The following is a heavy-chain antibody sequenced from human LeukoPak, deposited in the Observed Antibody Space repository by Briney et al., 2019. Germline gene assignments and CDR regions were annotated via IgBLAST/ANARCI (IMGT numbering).Heavy chain of an antibody. D-gene: IGHD3-22*01. CDR1: GGSISSSSYY. V-gene: IGHV4-39*01. Sequence: SETLSLTCTVSGGSISSSSYYWGWIRQPPGKRLEWIGSIYYSGSTYYNPSLKSRVTISVDTSKNQFSLKLSSVTAADTAVYYCARQRAYYDSSGLSHFDYWGQGTLVTVSS. CDR3: ARQRAYYDSSGLSHFDY. J-gene: IGHJ4*02. CDR2: IYYSGST.